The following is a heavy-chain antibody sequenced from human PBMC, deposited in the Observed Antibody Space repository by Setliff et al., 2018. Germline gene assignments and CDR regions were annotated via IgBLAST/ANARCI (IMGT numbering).Heavy chain of an antibody. V-gene: IGHV3-30-3*01. D-gene: IGHD4-4*01. J-gene: IGHJ3*02. CDR3: AGGRTTWRNGLDAFEI. Sequence: LRLSCAASGFTFSSYAMHWVRQAPGKGLEWVAVISYDGSNKYYADSVKGRFTISRDNAQNSLHLQMNSLRPEDSAVYFCAGGRTTWRNGLDAFEIWGQGTVVTVSS. CDR2: ISYDGSNK. CDR1: GFTFSSYA.